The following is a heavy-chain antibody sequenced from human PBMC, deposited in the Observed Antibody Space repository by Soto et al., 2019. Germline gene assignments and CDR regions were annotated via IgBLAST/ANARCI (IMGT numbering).Heavy chain of an antibody. J-gene: IGHJ4*02. CDR2: SNAGNGQT. Sequence: QVQLVQSGAEMKSPGASVRISCKASGYAFTSYTIHWVRQAPGQRLQWMGWSNAGNGQTKFSQDFQGRITFTSDTSASTAYMELNGLRSEDMALYFCARGEGAGSYDWDHFDYWGQGTLVTVSS. CDR3: ARGEGAGSYDWDHFDY. V-gene: IGHV1-3*02. CDR1: GYAFTSYT. D-gene: IGHD5-12*01.